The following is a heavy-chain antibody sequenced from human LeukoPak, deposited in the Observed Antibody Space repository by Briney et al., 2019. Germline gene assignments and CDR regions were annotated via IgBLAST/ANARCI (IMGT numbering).Heavy chain of an antibody. V-gene: IGHV4-34*01. CDR2: INHSGST. Sequence: ETLSLTCAVYGGSFSGYYWSWIRQPPGKGLEWIGEINHSGSTNYNPSLKSRVTISVDTSKNQFSLKLSSVTAADTAVYYCARPYYYDSSGYYHDAFDIWGQGTMVTASS. D-gene: IGHD3-22*01. CDR3: ARPYYYDSSGYYHDAFDI. CDR1: GGSFSGYY. J-gene: IGHJ3*02.